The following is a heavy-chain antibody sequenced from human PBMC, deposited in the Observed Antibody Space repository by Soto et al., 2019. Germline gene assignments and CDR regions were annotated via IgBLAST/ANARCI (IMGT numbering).Heavy chain of an antibody. D-gene: IGHD1-7*01. CDR1: GYTFTSYD. CDR3: ARVRAETGTTFFYYYYYMDV. CDR2: MNPNSGNT. J-gene: IGHJ6*03. Sequence: ASVKVSCKASGYTFTSYDINWVRQATGQGLEWMGWMNPNSGNTGYAQKFQGRVTMTRNTSISTAYMELSSLRSEDTAVYYCARVRAETGTTFFYYYYYMDVWGKGTTVTVSS. V-gene: IGHV1-8*01.